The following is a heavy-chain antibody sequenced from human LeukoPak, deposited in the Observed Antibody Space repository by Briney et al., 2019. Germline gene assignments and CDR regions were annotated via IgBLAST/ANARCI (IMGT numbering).Heavy chain of an antibody. D-gene: IGHD2-21*02. V-gene: IGHV3-21*01. Sequence: GGSLRLSCAPSGFTFRSDTVTWVRQAPGKGLEWVSSITSAGSYTYYGDSVKGRFTISRDNDKNSVFLEMNSLRVEDTALYFCARRRVTYYFDYWGQGSLVTVSS. J-gene: IGHJ4*02. CDR3: ARRRVTYYFDY. CDR1: GFTFRSDT. CDR2: ITSAGSYT.